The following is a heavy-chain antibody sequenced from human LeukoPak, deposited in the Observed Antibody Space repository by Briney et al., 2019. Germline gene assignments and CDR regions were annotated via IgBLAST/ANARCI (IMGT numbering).Heavy chain of an antibody. J-gene: IGHJ6*03. V-gene: IGHV1-69*05. CDR2: IIPIFGTA. D-gene: IGHD4-23*01. CDR1: GGTFSSYA. Sequence: SVKVSCKASGGTFSSYAISWVRQAPGQGLEWMGRIIPIFGTANYAQKFQGRVAITTDESTSTAYMELSSLRSEDTAVYYCARGGGNSRLGGYYYYYMDVWGKGTTVTVSS. CDR3: ARGGGNSRLGGYYYYYMDV.